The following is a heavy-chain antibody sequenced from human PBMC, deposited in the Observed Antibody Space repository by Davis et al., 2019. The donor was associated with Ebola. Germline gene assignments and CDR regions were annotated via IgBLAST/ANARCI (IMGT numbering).Heavy chain of an antibody. J-gene: IGHJ4*02. D-gene: IGHD5-12*01. Sequence: MPSETLSLTCAVYGGSFSGYYWSWIRQPPGKGLERIGEINHSGSTNYNPSLKSRVTISVDTSKNQFSLKLSSVTAADTAVYYCARLRGYSGYALDYWGQGTLVTVSS. CDR1: GGSFSGYY. V-gene: IGHV4-34*01. CDR2: INHSGST. CDR3: ARLRGYSGYALDY.